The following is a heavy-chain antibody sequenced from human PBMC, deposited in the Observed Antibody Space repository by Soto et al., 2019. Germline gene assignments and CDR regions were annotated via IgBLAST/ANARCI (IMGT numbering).Heavy chain of an antibody. Sequence: PGGSLRLSCSASGFTLTNYWVSWVRQAPGKGLEWVANINQDGSTRYYVDSVRGRFTISRDNAKNSVYLQMNSLRAEDTAVYYCARDLGDSSGRFDYWGQGTLVTVSS. CDR3: ARDLGDSSGRFDY. CDR1: GFTLTNYW. V-gene: IGHV3-7*05. CDR2: INQDGSTR. J-gene: IGHJ4*02. D-gene: IGHD6-19*01.